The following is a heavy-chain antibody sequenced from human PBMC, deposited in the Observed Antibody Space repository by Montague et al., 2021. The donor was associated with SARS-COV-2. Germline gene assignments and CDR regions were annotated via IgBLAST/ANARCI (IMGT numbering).Heavy chain of an antibody. CDR1: GGSLISSSYY. Sequence: SETLSLTCTVSGGSLISSSYYWGWIRQPPGKALEWIGTLYYSGTTYYNSSLKSRVTMSVDKSKNQFSLNLSSVTAADSAVYYCARDSGYYDSSGYSYDAFDIWGQGTKVTVSS. J-gene: IGHJ3*02. D-gene: IGHD3-22*01. CDR3: ARDSGYYDSSGYSYDAFDI. CDR2: LYYSGTT. V-gene: IGHV4-39*07.